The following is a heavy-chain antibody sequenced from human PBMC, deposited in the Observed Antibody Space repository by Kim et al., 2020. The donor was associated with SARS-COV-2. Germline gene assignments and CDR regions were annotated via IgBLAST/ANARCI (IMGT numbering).Heavy chain of an antibody. CDR2: ISAYNGNT. CDR3: ARSRYCSGGSCYELGGAYYYGMDV. D-gene: IGHD2-15*01. CDR1: GYTFTSYG. Sequence: ASVKVSCKASGYTFTSYGISWVRQAPGQGLEWMGWISAYNGNTNYAQKLQGRVTMTTDTSTSTAYMELRSLRSDDTAVYYCARSRYCSGGSCYELGGAYYYGMDVWGQGTTVTVSS. V-gene: IGHV1-18*01. J-gene: IGHJ6*02.